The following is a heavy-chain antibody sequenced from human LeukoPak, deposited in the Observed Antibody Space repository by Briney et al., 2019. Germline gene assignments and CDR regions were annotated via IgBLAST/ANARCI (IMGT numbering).Heavy chain of an antibody. CDR3: AKWFGSSYGYLDY. V-gene: IGHV3-30*18. D-gene: IGHD5-18*01. Sequence: PGRSLRLSCAASGFTFSSYGMHWVRQAPGKGLEWVAVISYDGSNKYYADSVKGRFTISRDNSKNTLYLQVNSLRAEDTAVYYCAKWFGSSYGYLDYWGQGTLVTVSS. CDR1: GFTFSSYG. J-gene: IGHJ4*02. CDR2: ISYDGSNK.